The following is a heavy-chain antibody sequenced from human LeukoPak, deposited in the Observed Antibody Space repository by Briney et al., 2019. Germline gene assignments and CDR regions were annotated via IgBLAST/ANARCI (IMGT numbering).Heavy chain of an antibody. CDR1: GFTFSSYS. CDR2: ISSSSSYI. J-gene: IGHJ6*03. V-gene: IGHV3-21*01. CDR3: AKDWRRIVVVGPITRHGNYMDV. Sequence: GGSLRLSCAASGFTFSSYSMNWVRQAPGKGLEWVSSISSSSSYIYYADSVKGRFTISRDNPKNTLYLQMNSLRPEDTAVYYCAKDWRRIVVVGPITRHGNYMDVWGKGTTVSVSS. D-gene: IGHD2-15*01.